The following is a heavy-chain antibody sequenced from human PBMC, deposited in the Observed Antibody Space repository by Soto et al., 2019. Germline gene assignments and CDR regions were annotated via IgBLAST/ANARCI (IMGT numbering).Heavy chain of an antibody. CDR1: GLTFSNYA. CDR3: AKESDIVVLIGVPHPPGYFDD. Sequence: QVQLVESGGGVVQPGRSLRLSCAASGLTFSNYAMHWVRQAPGKGLEWVAGVSYNGSKEFYADSVKGRFTISRDNSKNTLYVQMNSLRAEDTAVYYCAKESDIVVLIGVPHPPGYFDDWGQGTLVTVSS. D-gene: IGHD2-15*01. J-gene: IGHJ4*02. V-gene: IGHV3-30-3*01. CDR2: VSYNGSKE.